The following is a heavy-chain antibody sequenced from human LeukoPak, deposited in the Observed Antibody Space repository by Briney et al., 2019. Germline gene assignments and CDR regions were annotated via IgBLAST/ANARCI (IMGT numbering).Heavy chain of an antibody. J-gene: IGHJ4*02. D-gene: IGHD3-10*01. Sequence: PGGSLRLSCAASGFTFDDYAMHWVRQAPGKGLEWVSGISWNSGSIGYADSVKGRFTISRDNAKNSLYLQMNSLRAEDTALYYCAKGSPGADYFDYWGQGTLVTVSS. CDR2: ISWNSGSI. CDR3: AKGSPGADYFDY. CDR1: GFTFDDYA. V-gene: IGHV3-9*01.